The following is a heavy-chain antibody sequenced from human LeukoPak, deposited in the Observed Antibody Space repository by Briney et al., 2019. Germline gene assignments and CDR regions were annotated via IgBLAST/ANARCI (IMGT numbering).Heavy chain of an antibody. CDR1: GYTFTNYG. D-gene: IGHD3-3*01. Sequence: ASVKVSCKASGYTFTNYGISWVRQAPGQGFEWMGGIIPIFGTANYAQKFQGRVTSTADESTSTAYMELSSLRSEDTAVYYCASRGPYYDFWSGYPGLNWFDPWGQGTLVTVSS. V-gene: IGHV1-69*13. CDR3: ASRGPYYDFWSGYPGLNWFDP. J-gene: IGHJ5*02. CDR2: IIPIFGTA.